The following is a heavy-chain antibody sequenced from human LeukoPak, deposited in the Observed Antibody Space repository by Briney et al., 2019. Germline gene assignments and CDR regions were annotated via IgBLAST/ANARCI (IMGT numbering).Heavy chain of an antibody. CDR3: AREGYMVRGVIKYYYYYYYMDV. V-gene: IGHV3-21*01. CDR1: GFTFSSYG. CDR2: ISSSSSYI. Sequence: GGSLRLSCAASGFTFSSYGMNWVRQAPGKGLEWVSSISSSSSYIYYADSVKGRFTISRDNAKNSLYLQMNSLRAEDTAVYYCAREGYMVRGVIKYYYYYYYMDVWGKGTTVTISS. J-gene: IGHJ6*03. D-gene: IGHD3-10*01.